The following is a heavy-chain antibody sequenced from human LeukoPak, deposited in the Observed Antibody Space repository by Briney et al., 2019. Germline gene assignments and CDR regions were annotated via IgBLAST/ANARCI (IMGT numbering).Heavy chain of an antibody. Sequence: SQTLSLTCTVSGGSISSGDYYWSWIRQPPGKGLEWIGYIYYSGSTYYNPSLKSRVTTSVDTSKNQFSLKLSSVTVADTAVYYCARDAEIWGSYRLPLWGQGTLVTVSS. J-gene: IGHJ4*02. CDR1: GGSISSGDYY. CDR3: ARDAEIWGSYRLPL. CDR2: IYYSGST. V-gene: IGHV4-30-4*01. D-gene: IGHD3-16*02.